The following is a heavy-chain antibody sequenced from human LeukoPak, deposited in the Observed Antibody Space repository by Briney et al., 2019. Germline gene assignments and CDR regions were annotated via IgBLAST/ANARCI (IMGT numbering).Heavy chain of an antibody. D-gene: IGHD3-22*01. CDR1: GGTFSSYA. Sequence: EASVKVSCKASGGTFSSYAISWVRQAPGQGLEWMGGIIPIFGTANYAQKFQGRVTITADKSTSTAYMELSSLRSEDTAVYYCARDYYDSSGYYYGFWDYWGQGTLVTVSS. CDR2: IIPIFGTA. V-gene: IGHV1-69*06. CDR3: ARDYYDSSGYYYGFWDY. J-gene: IGHJ4*02.